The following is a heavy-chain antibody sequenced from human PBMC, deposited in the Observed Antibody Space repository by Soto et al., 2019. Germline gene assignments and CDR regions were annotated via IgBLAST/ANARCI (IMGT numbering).Heavy chain of an antibody. J-gene: IGHJ5*02. Sequence: PXESLVICWKGSGYCFTSYWIGGVHQMPGKGLEWMGIIYPGDSDTRYSPSFQGQVTISADKSISTAYLRWSSLKASDTAMYYCARHSGPSTDDNWFDHWGQGTLVTVSS. CDR1: GYCFTSYW. CDR2: IYPGDSDT. D-gene: IGHD2-2*01. CDR3: ARHSGPSTDDNWFDH. V-gene: IGHV5-51*07.